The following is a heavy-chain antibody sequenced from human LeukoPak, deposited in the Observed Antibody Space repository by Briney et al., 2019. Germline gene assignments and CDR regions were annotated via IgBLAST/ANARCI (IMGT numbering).Heavy chain of an antibody. CDR3: AADYSNYGGYFDY. D-gene: IGHD4-11*01. J-gene: IGHJ4*02. CDR1: GYTFSSYV. CDR2: ISGSGGST. V-gene: IGHV3-23*01. Sequence: PGGSLRLSCAASGYTFSSYVMSWVRQAPGKGLEWVSDISGSGGSTYYADSVKGRFTISRDNSKNTLYLQMNSLRAEDTAVYYCAADYSNYGGYFDYWGQGTLFTVSS.